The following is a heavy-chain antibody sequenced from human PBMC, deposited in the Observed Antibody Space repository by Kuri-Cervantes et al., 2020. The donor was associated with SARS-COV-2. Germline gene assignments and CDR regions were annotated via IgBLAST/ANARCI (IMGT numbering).Heavy chain of an antibody. CDR1: GFTFSSYA. D-gene: IGHD2-15*01. CDR2: ISGSGGST. J-gene: IGHJ6*02. CDR3: AREMRMGVAVREVGMDV. V-gene: IGHV3-23*01. Sequence: GGSLRLSCAASGFTFSSYAMSWVRQAPGKGLEWVSAISGSGGSTYYADSVKGRFTISRDNSKNTLYLQMNSLRAEDTAVYYCAREMRMGVAVREVGMDVWGQGTTVTVSS.